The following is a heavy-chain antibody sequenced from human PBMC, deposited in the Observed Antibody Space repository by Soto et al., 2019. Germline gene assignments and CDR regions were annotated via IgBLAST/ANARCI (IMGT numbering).Heavy chain of an antibody. CDR3: ARAIRGYSGYDDYYYYMDV. J-gene: IGHJ6*03. CDR2: MNPNSGNT. Sequence: QVQLVQSGAEVKKPGASVKVSCKASGYTFTSYDINWERQATGQGLEWMGWMNPNSGNTGYAQKFQGRVTMTRNTSISTAYMELGSLRSEDTAVYYCARAIRGYSGYDDYYYYMDVWGKGTTVTVSS. CDR1: GYTFTSYD. V-gene: IGHV1-8*01. D-gene: IGHD5-12*01.